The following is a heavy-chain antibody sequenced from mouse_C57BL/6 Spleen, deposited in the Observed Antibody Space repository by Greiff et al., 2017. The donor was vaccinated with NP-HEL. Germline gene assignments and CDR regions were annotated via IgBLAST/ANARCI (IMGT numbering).Heavy chain of an antibody. CDR3: ARSGGSSSLWYFDV. Sequence: VQLQQSGPVLVKPGASVKMSCKASGYTFTDYYMNWVKQSHGKSLEWIGVINPYNGGTSYNQKFKGKATLTVDKSSSTAYMELNSLTSEDSAVYYCARSGGSSSLWYFDVWGTGTTVTVSS. D-gene: IGHD1-1*01. J-gene: IGHJ1*03. V-gene: IGHV1-19*01. CDR1: GYTFTDYY. CDR2: INPYNGGT.